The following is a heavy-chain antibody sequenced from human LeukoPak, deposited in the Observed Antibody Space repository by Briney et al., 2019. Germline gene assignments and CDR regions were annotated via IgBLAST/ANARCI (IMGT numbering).Heavy chain of an antibody. CDR3: ARVGRYFDWLLPADY. CDR1: GGSISSGGYY. V-gene: IGHV4-31*03. Sequence: SQTLPLTSTVSGGSISSGGYYWSWIRQHPGKGLEWIGYIYYSGSTYYNPSLKSRVTISVDTSKNQFSLKLSSVTAADTAVYYCARVGRYFDWLLPADYWGQGTLVTVSS. J-gene: IGHJ4*02. CDR2: IYYSGST. D-gene: IGHD3-9*01.